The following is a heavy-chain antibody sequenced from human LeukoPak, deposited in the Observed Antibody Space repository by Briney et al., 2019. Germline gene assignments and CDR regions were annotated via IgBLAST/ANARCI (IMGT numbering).Heavy chain of an antibody. D-gene: IGHD4-17*01. V-gene: IGHV1-18*01. J-gene: IGHJ4*02. CDR3: ARDLSDYGDYRDFDY. CDR2: ISAYNGNT. CDR1: GYTFTSYG. Sequence: GASVKLSCKASGYTFTSYGISWVRQAPGQGLEWMGWISAYNGNTNYAQKLQGRVTMTTDTSTSTAYMELRSLRSDDTAVYYCARDLSDYGDYRDFDYWGQGTLVTVSS.